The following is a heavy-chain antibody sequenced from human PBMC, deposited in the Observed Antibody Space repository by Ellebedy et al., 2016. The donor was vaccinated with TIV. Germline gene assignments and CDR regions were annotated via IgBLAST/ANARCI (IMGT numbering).Heavy chain of an antibody. Sequence: GGSLRLSXATSGFSTSGYEMSWVRQAPGKGLEWVSSISFDSRYTYYAGSVRGRFTISRDNAQGSVFLEMNNLRAEDTAVYYCARDSASHLRFSYTDYWGRGTLIAVSS. J-gene: IGHJ4*01. CDR2: ISFDSRYT. D-gene: IGHD4-11*01. CDR1: GFSTSGYE. CDR3: ARDSASHLRFSYTDY. V-gene: IGHV3-21*01.